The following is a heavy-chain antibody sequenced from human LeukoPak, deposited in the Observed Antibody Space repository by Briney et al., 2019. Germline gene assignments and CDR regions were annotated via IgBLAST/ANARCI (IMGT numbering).Heavy chain of an antibody. CDR2: INPNSDGT. CDR1: GYTFTGYN. J-gene: IGHJ3*02. V-gene: IGHV1-2*02. Sequence: ASVKVSCKASGYTFTGYNIHWVRQAPGQGLEWMGWINPNSDGTNYAQKFQGRVTMTRDTSISTAYMDMSSLRSDDTAVYYCARNLWFGESSDAFDMWGQGTMVTVSS. CDR3: ARNLWFGESSDAFDM. D-gene: IGHD3-10*01.